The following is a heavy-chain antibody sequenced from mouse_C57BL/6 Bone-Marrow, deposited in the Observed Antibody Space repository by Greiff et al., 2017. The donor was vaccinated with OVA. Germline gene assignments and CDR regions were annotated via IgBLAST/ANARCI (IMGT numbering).Heavy chain of an antibody. CDR1: GFTFSDYY. CDR2: ISNGGGST. D-gene: IGHD1-1*01. J-gene: IGHJ2*01. CDR3: ARQGSSYYFDY. Sequence: VKLVESGGGLVQPGGSLKLSCAASGFTFSDYYMYWVRQTPEKRLEWVAYISNGGGSTYYPDTVKGRFTISRDNAKNTLYLQMSRLKSEDTAMYYCARQGSSYYFDYWGQGTTLTVSS. V-gene: IGHV5-12*01.